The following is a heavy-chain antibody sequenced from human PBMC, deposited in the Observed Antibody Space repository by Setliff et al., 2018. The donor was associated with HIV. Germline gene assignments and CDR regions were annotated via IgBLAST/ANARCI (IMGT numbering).Heavy chain of an antibody. D-gene: IGHD6-19*01. CDR2: IYYSGST. V-gene: IGHV4-39*07. CDR3: ARDTIAVAATDYFDY. CDR1: GGSISSSSYY. Sequence: SETLSLTCTVSGGSISSSSYYWGWIRQPPGKGLEWIGSIYYSGSTYYNPSLQSRVSISLHTSKNQFSLKLSSVTAADTAVYYCARDTIAVAATDYFDYWGQGTLVTVSS. J-gene: IGHJ4*02.